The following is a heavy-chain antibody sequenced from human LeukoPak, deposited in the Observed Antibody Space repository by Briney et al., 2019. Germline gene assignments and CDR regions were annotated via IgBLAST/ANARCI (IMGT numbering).Heavy chain of an antibody. CDR1: GDSISSNSYY. Sequence: PSETLSLTCTVSGDSISSNSYYWNWIRQPAGKGLEWIGRVHTSGKTKYNPSLKSRVTVSVDMSRKKFSLKMTALTAADTAVYYCARGSGTSLDYWGQGTLVTVSS. CDR3: ARGSGTSLDY. D-gene: IGHD1-1*01. V-gene: IGHV4-61*02. CDR2: VHTSGKT. J-gene: IGHJ4*02.